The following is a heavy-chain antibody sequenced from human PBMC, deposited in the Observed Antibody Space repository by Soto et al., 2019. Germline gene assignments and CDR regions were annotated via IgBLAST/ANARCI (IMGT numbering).Heavy chain of an antibody. J-gene: IGHJ6*02. V-gene: IGHV1-69*13. CDR3: ARVMDIHDLIYGMDV. Sequence: ASVKVSCKASGGTFSSYAISWVRQAPGQGLEWMGGIIPIFGTANYAQKFQGRVTITADESTSTAYMELSSLRSEDTAVYYCARVMDIHDLIYGMDVWGQGTTVTVSS. CDR1: GGTFSSYA. CDR2: IIPIFGTA. D-gene: IGHD2-2*03.